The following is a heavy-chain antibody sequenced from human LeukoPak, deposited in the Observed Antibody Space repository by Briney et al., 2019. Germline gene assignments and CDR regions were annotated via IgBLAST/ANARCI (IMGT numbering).Heavy chain of an antibody. D-gene: IGHD1-26*01. CDR1: GLSVTHDG. V-gene: IGHV1-18*01. CDR3: ARLLYSGSYYGPLRVAGVDY. J-gene: IGHJ4*02. Sequence: GPSEKLSCNASGLSVTHDGISWVRHPPAQGLEWMGWISAYNGNTNYAQKPQDRVTMTTDTSTSTAYMELRSLRSDGTAVYYCARLLYSGSYYGPLRVAGVDYWGQGTLVTVSS. CDR2: ISAYNGNT.